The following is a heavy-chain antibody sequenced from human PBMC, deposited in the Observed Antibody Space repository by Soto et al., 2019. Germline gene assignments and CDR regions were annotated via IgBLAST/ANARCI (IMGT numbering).Heavy chain of an antibody. V-gene: IGHV3-73*02. D-gene: IGHD1-26*01. J-gene: IGHJ6*02. Sequence: EVQLVESGGGLVQPGGPRKLSGEVSGFPFRVSAIPWVGQASGKGLEWVGRIRSKADNYATAYGASVKGRFSISRDDSKNTAYLQMSSLNTEDTAVYYCARLAEWEYYDGMDVWGQGTTVTVSS. CDR1: GFPFRVSA. CDR2: IRSKADNYAT. CDR3: ARLAEWEYYDGMDV.